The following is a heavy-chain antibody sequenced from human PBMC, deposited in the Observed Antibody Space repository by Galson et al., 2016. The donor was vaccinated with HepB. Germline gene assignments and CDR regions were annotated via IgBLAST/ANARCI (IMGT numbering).Heavy chain of an antibody. CDR2: IWYDGSNR. Sequence: SLRLSCAASGFIFSAYGMHWGRQAPGKGLEWVAVIWYDGSNRYYADSVRGRFTISRDNSKNTLYLQMSSLRAEDTAVYYCARDRLNSGYSSTWYFTYWGQGTLVTVSS. V-gene: IGHV3-33*01. J-gene: IGHJ4*02. CDR1: GFIFSAYG. CDR3: ARDRLNSGYSSTWYFTY. D-gene: IGHD6-13*01.